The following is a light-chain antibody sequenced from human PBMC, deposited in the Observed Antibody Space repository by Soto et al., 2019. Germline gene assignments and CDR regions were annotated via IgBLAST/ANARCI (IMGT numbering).Light chain of an antibody. CDR2: GAS. CDR1: QSIFSNY. J-gene: IGKJ1*01. Sequence: EVMLTQSPGTLSLSPGERATLSCRASQSIFSNYLAWYQQKSGQAPRLLIYGASNRATGIPDRFSGSGSGTDFTLTISRLEPEDFAVYYCQQYGTSPPTFGQGTKVEFK. V-gene: IGKV3-20*01. CDR3: QQYGTSPPT.